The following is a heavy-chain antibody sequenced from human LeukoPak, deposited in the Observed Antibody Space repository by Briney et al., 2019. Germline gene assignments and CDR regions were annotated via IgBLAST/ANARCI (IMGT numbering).Heavy chain of an antibody. Sequence: GSLRLSCAASGFTFSSYWMTWVRQAPGKGLEWIGYIYYSGSTNYNPSLKSRVTISVDTSKNQFSLKLSSVTAADTAVYYCARDLTDDAFDIWGQGTMVTVSS. CDR2: IYYSGST. D-gene: IGHD2-21*02. CDR3: ARDLTDDAFDI. V-gene: IGHV4-59*01. CDR1: GFTFSSYW. J-gene: IGHJ3*02.